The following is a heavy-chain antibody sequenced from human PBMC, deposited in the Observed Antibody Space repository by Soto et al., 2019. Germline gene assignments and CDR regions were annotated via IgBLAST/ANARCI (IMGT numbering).Heavy chain of an antibody. CDR3: ARGIYCTNGVCLFEY. J-gene: IGHJ4*02. V-gene: IGHV4-61*01. CDR2: IYYSVST. CDR1: GGSVSSGSYY. D-gene: IGHD2-8*01. Sequence: LSETLSLTCTVSGGSVSSGSYYCSWIRQPPGKGLEWIGYIYYSVSTNYNPSLKSRVTISVDTSKNQFSLKLSSVTAADTAMYYCARGIYCTNGVCLFEYWGQGTMVTVSS.